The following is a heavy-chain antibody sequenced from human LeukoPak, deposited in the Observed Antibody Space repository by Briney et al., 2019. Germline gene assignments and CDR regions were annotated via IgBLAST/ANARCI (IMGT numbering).Heavy chain of an antibody. D-gene: IGHD3-22*01. CDR2: ISNDGITR. Sequence: PGRSLRLSCAASGFTFNQYVIHWARQAPGKGLEWVAVISNDGITRFYATSVKGRCTISRDDSKNTVYLQLSSLRVEDTAVCYCVREGYYDSGGPFSGYFDYWGRGDLVTVSS. CDR3: VREGYYDSGGPFSGYFDY. CDR1: GFTFNQYV. J-gene: IGHJ4*02. V-gene: IGHV3-30*04.